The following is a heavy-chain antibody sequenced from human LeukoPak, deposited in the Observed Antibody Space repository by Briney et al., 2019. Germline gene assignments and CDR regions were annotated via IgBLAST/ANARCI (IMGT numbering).Heavy chain of an antibody. CDR1: GFTFSSYS. J-gene: IGHJ4*02. D-gene: IGHD6-19*01. Sequence: GGSLRLSCAASGFTFSSYSMNWVRQAPGKGLEWVSSISSSSSYIYYADSVKGRFTISRDNAKNSLYLQMNSLRAEDTAVYYCARDRATSGWYWAYYFDYWGQGILVTVSS. CDR2: ISSSSSYI. V-gene: IGHV3-21*01. CDR3: ARDRATSGWYWAYYFDY.